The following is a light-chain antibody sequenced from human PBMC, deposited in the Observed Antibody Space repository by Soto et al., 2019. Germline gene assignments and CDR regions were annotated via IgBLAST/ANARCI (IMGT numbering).Light chain of an antibody. Sequence: AIRMTQSPSSLSASTGDRVTITCRASQGISNYLAWYQQKPGKAPKVLIHAASTLQGGVPSRFSGSGSETDFTLTISYLQSEDFATYYCQQYYTHPWTFGQGTKVEIK. CDR3: QQYYTHPWT. V-gene: IGKV1-8*01. J-gene: IGKJ1*01. CDR1: QGISNY. CDR2: AAS.